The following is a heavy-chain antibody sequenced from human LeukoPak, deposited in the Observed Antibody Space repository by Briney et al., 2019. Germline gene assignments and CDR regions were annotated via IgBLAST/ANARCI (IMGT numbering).Heavy chain of an antibody. D-gene: IGHD3-22*01. Sequence: PGGSPRLSCAAPGFTFSSYAMSWVRQAPGKGLEWVSAISGSGGSTYYADSVKGRFTISRDNSKNTLYLQMNSLRAEDTAVYYCAKETYYYDSSGYYWGAFDIWGQGTMVTVSS. CDR3: AKETYYYDSSGYYWGAFDI. CDR2: ISGSGGST. V-gene: IGHV3-23*01. CDR1: GFTFSSYA. J-gene: IGHJ3*02.